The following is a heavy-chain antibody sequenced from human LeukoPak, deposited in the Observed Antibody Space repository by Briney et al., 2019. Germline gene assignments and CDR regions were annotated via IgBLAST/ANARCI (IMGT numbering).Heavy chain of an antibody. CDR3: AISLWPHGFYYYYYMDV. CDR1: GGTFSSYA. Sequence: SVKVSCKASGGTFSSYAISWVRQAPGQGLEWMGGIIPIFGTANYAQKFQGRVTITADESTSTAYMELSSLRSEDTAVYYCAISLWPHGFYYYYYMDVWGKGTTVTVSS. V-gene: IGHV1-69*13. J-gene: IGHJ6*03. D-gene: IGHD2/OR15-2a*01. CDR2: IIPIFGTA.